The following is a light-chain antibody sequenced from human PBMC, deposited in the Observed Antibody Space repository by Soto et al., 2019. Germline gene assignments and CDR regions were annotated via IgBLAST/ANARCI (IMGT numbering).Light chain of an antibody. CDR3: GTWDSGLSAWV. J-gene: IGLJ3*02. V-gene: IGLV2-11*01. CDR1: SSDVGGYEY. CDR2: HVG. Sequence: QSALTQPRSVSGSPGQSVTISCSGTSSDVGGYEYVSWYQQHPGKAPRLLIYHVGQRPSGVPDRFSGSKSGTTASLTITGLQTGDEADYYCGTWDSGLSAWVFGGGTKLTVL.